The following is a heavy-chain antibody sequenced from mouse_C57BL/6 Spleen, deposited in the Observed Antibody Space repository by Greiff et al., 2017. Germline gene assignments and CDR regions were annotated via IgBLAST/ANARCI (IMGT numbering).Heavy chain of an antibody. Sequence: QVQLKESGAELAKPGASVKLSCKASGYTFTSYWMHWVKQRPGQGLEWIGYINPSSGYTKYNQKFKDKATLTADKSSSTAYMQLSSLTYEDSAVYYCARGDYGSSYNDWGQGTTLTVSS. CDR2: INPSSGYT. J-gene: IGHJ2*01. CDR3: ARGDYGSSYND. D-gene: IGHD1-1*01. CDR1: GYTFTSYW. V-gene: IGHV1-7*01.